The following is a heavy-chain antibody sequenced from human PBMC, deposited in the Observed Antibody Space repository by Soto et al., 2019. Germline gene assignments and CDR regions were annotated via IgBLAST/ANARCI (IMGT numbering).Heavy chain of an antibody. Sequence: GGSLRLSCAASGFTFSDYYMSWIRQAPGKGLEWVSYISSSSSYTNYADSVKGRFTISRDNAKNSLYLQVNSLRAEDTAVYYCARVLVPKGYCSSTSCYYYDYWSQGTLVTVSS. CDR1: GFTFSDYY. D-gene: IGHD2-2*01. J-gene: IGHJ4*02. V-gene: IGHV3-11*06. CDR2: ISSSSSYT. CDR3: ARVLVPKGYCSSTSCYYYDY.